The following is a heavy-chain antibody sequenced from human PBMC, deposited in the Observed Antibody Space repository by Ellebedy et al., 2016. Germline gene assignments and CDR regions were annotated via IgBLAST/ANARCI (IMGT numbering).Heavy chain of an antibody. CDR3: ARALGYRSSTSCLYYFDY. CDR2: IYYSGST. J-gene: IGHJ4*02. V-gene: IGHV4-59*01. D-gene: IGHD2-2*01. Sequence: SETLSLXXTVSGGSISSYYWSWIRQPPGKGLEWIGYIYYSGSTNYNPSLKSRVTISVDTSKNQFSLKLSSVTAADTAVYYCARALGYRSSTSCLYYFDYWGQGTLVTVSS. CDR1: GGSISSYY.